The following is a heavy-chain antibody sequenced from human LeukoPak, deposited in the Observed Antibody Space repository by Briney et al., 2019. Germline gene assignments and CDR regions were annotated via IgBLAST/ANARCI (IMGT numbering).Heavy chain of an antibody. CDR2: IYTSGST. CDR3: ARIVAAWFDP. CDR1: GGSFSGYY. Sequence: SETLSLTCAVYGGSFSGYYWSWIRQPAGKGLEWIGRIYTSGSTNYNPSLKSRVTMSVDTSKNQFSLKLSSVTAADTAVYYCARIVAAWFDPWGQGTLVTVSS. J-gene: IGHJ5*02. V-gene: IGHV4-59*10. D-gene: IGHD2-15*01.